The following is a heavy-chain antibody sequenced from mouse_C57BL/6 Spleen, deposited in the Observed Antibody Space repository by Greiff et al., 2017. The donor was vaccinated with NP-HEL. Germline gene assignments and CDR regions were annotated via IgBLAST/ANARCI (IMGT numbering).Heavy chain of an antibody. CDR1: GYSITSGYY. V-gene: IGHV3-6*01. CDR3: SREGLSFDY. CDR2: LSYDGSN. J-gene: IGHJ2*01. Sequence: EVKLQESGPGLVKPSHSLSLTCSVTGYSITSGYYWNWIRQFPGNKLEWMGYLSYDGSNNYNPSLKNRISITRDTSKNQFFLKLNSVTTEDTATYYCSREGLSFDYWGQGTTLTVSS.